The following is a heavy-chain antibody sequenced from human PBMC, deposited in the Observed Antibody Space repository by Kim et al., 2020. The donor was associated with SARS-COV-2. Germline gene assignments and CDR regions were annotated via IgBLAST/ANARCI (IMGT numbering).Heavy chain of an antibody. V-gene: IGHV1-2*06. CDR1: GYTFTGYY. Sequence: ASVKVSYKASGYTFTGYYMHWVRQAPGQGLEWVGRINPNSGGTNYAQKFQGRVTMTRDTSISTAYMELSRLRSDDTAVYYCARDRDYYGSGSRNWFDPWGQGTLVTVSS. CDR2: INPNSGGT. D-gene: IGHD3-10*01. J-gene: IGHJ5*02. CDR3: ARDRDYYGSGSRNWFDP.